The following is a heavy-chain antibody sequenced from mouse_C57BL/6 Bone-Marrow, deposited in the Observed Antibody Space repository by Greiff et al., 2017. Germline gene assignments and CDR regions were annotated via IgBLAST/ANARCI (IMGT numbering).Heavy chain of an antibody. J-gene: IGHJ2*01. D-gene: IGHD2-3*01. CDR1: GFTFSDYY. Sequence: EVKLMESGGGLVQPGGSLKLSCAASGFTFSDYYMYWVRQTPEKRLEWVAYISNGGGSTYYPDTVQGRFTISRDNAKNTLYLQMSRLKSEDTAMYYCARFGYFYYFDYWGQGTTLTVSS. CDR3: ARFGYFYYFDY. CDR2: ISNGGGST. V-gene: IGHV5-12*01.